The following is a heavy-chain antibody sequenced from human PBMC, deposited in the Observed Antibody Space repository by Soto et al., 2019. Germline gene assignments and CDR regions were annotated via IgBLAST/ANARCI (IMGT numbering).Heavy chain of an antibody. CDR2: ISAYNGNT. CDR3: ARDEAYKWNDGGWFDP. J-gene: IGHJ5*02. D-gene: IGHD1-1*01. CDR1: GYTFTSYG. Sequence: QVQLVQSGAEVKKPGASVKVSCKASGYTFTSYGISWVRQASGQGLEWMGWISAYNGNTKYAQKLQGRVTMTTDTSKSTSYMELRSLRSDDPAVYYCARDEAYKWNDGGWFDPWGQGTLVTVSS. V-gene: IGHV1-18*01.